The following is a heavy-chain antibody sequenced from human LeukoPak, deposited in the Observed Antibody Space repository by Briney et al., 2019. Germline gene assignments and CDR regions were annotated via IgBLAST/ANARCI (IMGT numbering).Heavy chain of an antibody. D-gene: IGHD3-10*01. J-gene: IGHJ3*02. CDR3: ARGPYYYGSGSYDAFDI. V-gene: IGHV4-59*01. Sequence: SETLSLTCTVSGGSISSYYWSWIRQPPGKGLEWIGYIYYSGSTNYNPSLKSRVTISVDTSKNQFSLKLSSVTAADTAVYYCARGPYYYGSGSYDAFDIWGQGTMVTVSS. CDR2: IYYSGST. CDR1: GGSISSYY.